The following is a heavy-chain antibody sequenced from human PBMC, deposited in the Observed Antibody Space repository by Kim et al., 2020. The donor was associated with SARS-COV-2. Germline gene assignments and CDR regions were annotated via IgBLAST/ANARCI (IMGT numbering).Heavy chain of an antibody. CDR3: ARDSGTWALDI. V-gene: IGHV1-46*01. D-gene: IGHD5-12*01. Sequence: ASVKVSCKASGYTFTNYHMHWVRQAPGQGLEWMAIINPISGHTRYAQKFQGRVTMTWDTSTSTVYMELSSLRSEDTALYSCARDSGTWALDIWGQGTMVTVSS. CDR2: INPISGHT. J-gene: IGHJ3*02. CDR1: GYTFTNYH.